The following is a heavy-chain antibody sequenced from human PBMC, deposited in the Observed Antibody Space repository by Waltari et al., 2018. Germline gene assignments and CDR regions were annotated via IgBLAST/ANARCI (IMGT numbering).Heavy chain of an antibody. Sequence: QVQLQESGPGLVKPSQTLSLTCTVSGGSISSGGYYWSWIRPHPGKGLEWIGYIYYSGSTYYNPSLKSRVTISVDTSKNQFSLKLSSVTAADTAVYYCARQTRWLQLLGWFDYWGQGTLVTVSS. CDR3: ARQTRWLQLLGWFDY. CDR1: GGSISSGGYY. D-gene: IGHD5-12*01. V-gene: IGHV4-31*03. CDR2: IYYSGST. J-gene: IGHJ4*02.